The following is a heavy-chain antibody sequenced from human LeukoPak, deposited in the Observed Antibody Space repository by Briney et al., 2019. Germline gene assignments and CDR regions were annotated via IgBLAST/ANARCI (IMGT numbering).Heavy chain of an antibody. J-gene: IGHJ4*02. CDR2: ISSNGGST. Sequence: GGSLRLSCSASGFTFSSNAMHWVRQAPGKGMEYVSAISSNGGSTYYADSVKGRFTISRDNSKNTLYLQMSSLRAEDTAVYYCVKDPRNCGGDCYSGGYFDYWGQGTLVTVSS. CDR3: VKDPRNCGGDCYSGGYFDY. D-gene: IGHD2-21*02. V-gene: IGHV3-64D*09. CDR1: GFTFSSNA.